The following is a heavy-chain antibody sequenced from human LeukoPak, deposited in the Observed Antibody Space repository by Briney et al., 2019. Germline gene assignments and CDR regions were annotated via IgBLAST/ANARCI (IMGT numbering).Heavy chain of an antibody. D-gene: IGHD4-17*01. V-gene: IGHV1-46*01. J-gene: IGHJ4*02. CDR3: ARSSDPTAHFDY. Sequence: ASVKVSCKASGYTFTSYYMHWVRQAPGQGLEWMGIINPSGGSTSYAQKFQGRVTMTRDTSISTAYMELSRLRSDDTAVYYCARSSDPTAHFDYWGQGTLVTVSS. CDR1: GYTFTSYY. CDR2: INPSGGST.